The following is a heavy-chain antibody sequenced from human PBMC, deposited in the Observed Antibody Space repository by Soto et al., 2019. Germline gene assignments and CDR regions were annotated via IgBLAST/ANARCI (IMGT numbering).Heavy chain of an antibody. CDR1: GGSFSGYY. CDR2: INHSGST. V-gene: IGHV4-34*01. Sequence: SETLSLTCAVYGGSFSGYYWSWIRQPPGKGLEWIGEINHSGSTNYNPSLKSRVTISVDTSKNQFSLKLSSVTAADTAVYYCARGGYYDFWSGNYYYGMDVWGQGTTVTVSS. D-gene: IGHD3-3*01. CDR3: ARGGYYDFWSGNYYYGMDV. J-gene: IGHJ6*02.